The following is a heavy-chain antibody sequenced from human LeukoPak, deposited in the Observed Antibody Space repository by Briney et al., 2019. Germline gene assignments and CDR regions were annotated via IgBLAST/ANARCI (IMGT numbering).Heavy chain of an antibody. CDR2: IAWDSDNI. CDR3: ARDQSDFWSIGYYYMDV. J-gene: IGHJ6*03. CDR1: GFIFPHYA. Sequence: PGGSLRLSCAASGFIFPHYAMHWVRQTPGKGLEWVAGIAWDSDNIGYADSVKGRFTISRDNAKNFVYLQMNSLRAEDTAVYYCARDQSDFWSIGYYYMDVWGKGTTVTVSS. D-gene: IGHD3-3*01. V-gene: IGHV3-9*01.